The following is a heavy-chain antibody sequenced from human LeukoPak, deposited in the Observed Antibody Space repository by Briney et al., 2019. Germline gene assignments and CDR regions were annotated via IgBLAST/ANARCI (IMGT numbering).Heavy chain of an antibody. D-gene: IGHD1-26*01. V-gene: IGHV3-66*01. CDR1: GFTFSSYG. CDR3: ARDRVGWCFDL. J-gene: IGHJ2*01. Sequence: GGSLRLSCAASGFTFSSYGMSWVRQAPGKGLEWVSVIYSGGNTYYADSVKGRFTISRDNSKNTLYFQMNSLRAEDTAVYYCARDRVGWCFDLWGRGTLVTVSS. CDR2: IYSGGNT.